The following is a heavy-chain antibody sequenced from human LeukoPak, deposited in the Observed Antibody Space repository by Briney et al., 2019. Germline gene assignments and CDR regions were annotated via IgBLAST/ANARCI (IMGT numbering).Heavy chain of an antibody. CDR1: GGPFNSYY. J-gene: IGHJ5*02. D-gene: IGHD4-17*01. CDR3: ARGGTTVTPGLLWFDP. CDR2: LYYSGST. V-gene: IGHV4-59*01. Sequence: SETLSLTCTVPGGPFNSYYWSWIRQPPGKGLEWIGYLYYSGSTKYNPSIKSRVTISVDTSKNQFSLKLSSVTAADTDVYYCARGGTTVTPGLLWFDPWGQGTLVTVSS.